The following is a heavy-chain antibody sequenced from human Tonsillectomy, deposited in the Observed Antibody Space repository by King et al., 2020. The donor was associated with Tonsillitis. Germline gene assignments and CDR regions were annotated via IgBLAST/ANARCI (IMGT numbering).Heavy chain of an antibody. CDR3: GRVFPAWYAMVV. CDR1: GGSISRYY. CDR2: ISYSGSN. Sequence: VQLQESGPGLLKPSETLSLICTVSGGSISRYYWSWIRQPQGKGLEWNGYISYSGSNNYNHSLKSRVTISVDTSKNQFSLRLTSVTAADTAVYYCGRVFPAWYAMVVWGHGTTVTVSS. V-gene: IGHV4-59*08. D-gene: IGHD6-13*01. J-gene: IGHJ6*02.